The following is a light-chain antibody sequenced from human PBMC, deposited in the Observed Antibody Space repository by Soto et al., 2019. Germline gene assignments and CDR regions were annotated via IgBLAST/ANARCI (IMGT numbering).Light chain of an antibody. J-gene: IGKJ1*01. CDR3: HHYGFSPT. Sequence: EIVLTQSPGTLSLSPGERATLSCRSSQTVTNSYLAWYQQQPGQAPRLLIYDVSSRATGIPDRFSGSGSGTYFTLAISRLESEDFAFYYWHHYGFSPTFGQGTKVEIK. CDR1: QTVTNSY. CDR2: DVS. V-gene: IGKV3-20*01.